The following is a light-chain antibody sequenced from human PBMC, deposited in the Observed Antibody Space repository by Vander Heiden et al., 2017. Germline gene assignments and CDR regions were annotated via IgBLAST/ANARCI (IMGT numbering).Light chain of an antibody. V-gene: IGLV1-47*02. CDR3: AAWDDSLSGLWV. J-gene: IGLJ3*02. Sequence: QSVLTQPPSASGTPGQRVTIPCSGSSSNIGSNYVYWYQQRPGTAPKLLIYSNNQRPSGVPDRFSGSKSGTSASLAISGLRSEDEADYYCAAWDDSLSGLWVFGGGTKLTVL. CDR1: SSNIGSNY. CDR2: SNN.